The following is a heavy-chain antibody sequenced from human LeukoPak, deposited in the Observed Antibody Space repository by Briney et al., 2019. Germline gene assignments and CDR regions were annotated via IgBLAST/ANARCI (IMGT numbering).Heavy chain of an antibody. CDR3: ARRGFLHY. D-gene: IGHD2/OR15-2a*01. V-gene: IGHV4-59*01. J-gene: IGHJ4*02. CDR1: GASISSYY. Sequence: SETLSLTCTVSGASISSYYWNWIRQPPGKGLEWMGCIYNTEIINYNPSLRSRVTISLDTSKNQVSLKLTSVTAADTAVYYCARRGFLHYWGQGILVTVSS. CDR2: IYNTEII.